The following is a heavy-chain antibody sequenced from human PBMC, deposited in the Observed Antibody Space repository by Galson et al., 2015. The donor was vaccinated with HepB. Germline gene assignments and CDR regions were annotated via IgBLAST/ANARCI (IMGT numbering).Heavy chain of an antibody. CDR3: TRDHLVLLWFGDTWVFDY. J-gene: IGHJ4*02. D-gene: IGHD3-10*01. CDR2: IRSKAYGGTT. CDR1: GFTFGDYA. Sequence: SLRLSCAASGFTFGDYAMNWVRQAPGKGLEWVGFIRSKAYGGTTEYAASVKGRFTISRDDSKSIAYLQMNSLKTEDTAVYYCTRDHLVLLWFGDTWVFDYWGQGTLVTVSS. V-gene: IGHV3-49*04.